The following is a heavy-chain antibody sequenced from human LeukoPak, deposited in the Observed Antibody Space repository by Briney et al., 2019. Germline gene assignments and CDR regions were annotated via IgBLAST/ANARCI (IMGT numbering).Heavy chain of an antibody. CDR2: IIPIFSIA. D-gene: IGHD1-26*01. J-gene: IGHJ6*02. CDR3: AREARGRQELGSGASYGMDV. CDR1: GGTFSSYA. Sequence: SVKLSCKASGGTFSSYAISWVRQAPGQGLGWMGRIIPIFSIANYAQKFPVRVTITAYKATTTASLELSSQRTKDTAVYYCAREARGRQELGSGASYGMDVWGQGTMVTVSS. V-gene: IGHV1-69*04.